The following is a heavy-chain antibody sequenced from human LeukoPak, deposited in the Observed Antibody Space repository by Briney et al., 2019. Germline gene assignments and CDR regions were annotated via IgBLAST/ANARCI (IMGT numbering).Heavy chain of an antibody. CDR1: GGTFSSYA. D-gene: IGHD1-26*01. J-gene: IGHJ4*02. CDR2: IIPIFGTA. Sequence: SVKVSCKASGGTFSSYAISWVRQAPGQGLEWMGGIIPIFGTANYAQKFQGRVTITADESTSTAYMELSSLRSEDTAVYYCARVMDLGGANSLFDYWGQGTLVTVSS. V-gene: IGHV1-69*13. CDR3: ARVMDLGGANSLFDY.